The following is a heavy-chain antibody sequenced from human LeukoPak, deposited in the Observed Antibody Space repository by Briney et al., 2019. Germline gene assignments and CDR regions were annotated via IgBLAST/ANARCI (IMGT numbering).Heavy chain of an antibody. CDR3: ARDEEQLNI. Sequence: GGSLRLSCAASGLTFRNYWMSWVRQAPGKGLEGVAHIKEDGSEKNYVDSVKGRLTISRDNAKNSLYLQMNSLRVEDTAVYYCARDEEQLNIWGQGAVVTVSS. CDR1: GLTFRNYW. J-gene: IGHJ3*02. D-gene: IGHD6-13*01. CDR2: IKEDGSEK. V-gene: IGHV3-7*01.